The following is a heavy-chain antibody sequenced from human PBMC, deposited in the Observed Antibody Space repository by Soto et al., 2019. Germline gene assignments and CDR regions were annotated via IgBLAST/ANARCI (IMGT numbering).Heavy chain of an antibody. CDR2: ISGSGGST. V-gene: IGHV3-23*01. J-gene: IGHJ4*02. D-gene: IGHD2-2*01. CDR3: AKDPVDIVVVPAATFSY. Sequence: GGSLRLSCAASGFTFSSYAMSWVRQAPGKGLEWVSAISGSGGSTYYADSVKGRFTISRDNSKNTLYLQMNSLRAEDTAVYYCAKDPVDIVVVPAATFSYWGQGTLVTVSS. CDR1: GFTFSSYA.